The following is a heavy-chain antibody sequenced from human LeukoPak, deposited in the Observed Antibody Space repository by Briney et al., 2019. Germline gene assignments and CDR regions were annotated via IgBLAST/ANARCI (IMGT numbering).Heavy chain of an antibody. CDR2: ISYDGSNK. Sequence: GGSLRLSCAASGFTFSSYAMHWVRQAPGKGLEWVAVISYDGSNKYYADSVKGRFTISRDNSKNTLYLQMNSLRAEDTAVYYCARDPSVTMIPRYYFDYWGQGTLVTVSS. J-gene: IGHJ4*02. V-gene: IGHV3-30-3*01. D-gene: IGHD3-22*01. CDR1: GFTFSSYA. CDR3: ARDPSVTMIPRYYFDY.